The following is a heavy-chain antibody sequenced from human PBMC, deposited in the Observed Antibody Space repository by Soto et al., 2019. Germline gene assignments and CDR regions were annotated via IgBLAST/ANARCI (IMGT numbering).Heavy chain of an antibody. CDR3: ARDGGIALFDY. Sequence: PSGILSLTFPVSGCSISRYYLRLVRQPPGKGLEWIGYIYYSGSTKYNPSLKSRVTISVDTSKNQFSLKLSSVTAADTAVYYCARDGGIALFDYWGQGTLVTVSS. D-gene: IGHD6-13*01. CDR2: IYYSGST. CDR1: GCSISRYY. V-gene: IGHV4-59*01. J-gene: IGHJ4*02.